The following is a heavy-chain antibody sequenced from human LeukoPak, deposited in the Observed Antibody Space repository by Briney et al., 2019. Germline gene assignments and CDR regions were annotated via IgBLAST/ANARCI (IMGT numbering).Heavy chain of an antibody. J-gene: IGHJ6*02. CDR2: ISGSGGST. Sequence: GGSLRLSCAASGFTFSSYAMSWVRQAPGKGLEWVSAISGSGGSTYYADPVKGRFTISRDNSKNTLYLQMNSLRAEDTAVYYCANTIFGVVVMDVWGQGTTVTVSS. D-gene: IGHD3-3*01. CDR1: GFTFSSYA. CDR3: ANTIFGVVVMDV. V-gene: IGHV3-23*01.